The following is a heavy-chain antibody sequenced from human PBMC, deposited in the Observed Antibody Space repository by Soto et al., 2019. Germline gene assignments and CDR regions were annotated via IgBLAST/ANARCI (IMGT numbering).Heavy chain of an antibody. J-gene: IGHJ6*02. CDR3: ARRNRMAPAGKFYYYGMDV. CDR1: GGSISSKSFY. CDR2: IDYSGNT. D-gene: IGHD6-13*01. Sequence: QLQLQESGPGLVKPSETLSLSCTVSGGSISSKSFYWGWIRQPPGKGLEWIGSIDYSGNTYYNASLNSRVTISVDTSKNQLSLRLTSVTAADTGVYYCARRNRMAPAGKFYYYGMDVWGQGTTVIVSS. V-gene: IGHV4-39*01.